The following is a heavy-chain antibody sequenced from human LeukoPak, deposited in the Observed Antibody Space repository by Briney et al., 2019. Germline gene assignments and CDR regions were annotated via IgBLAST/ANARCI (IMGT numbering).Heavy chain of an antibody. D-gene: IGHD3-9*01. J-gene: IGHJ4*02. CDR1: GGTFSSYA. CDR2: ISAYNGNT. Sequence: ASVKVSCKASGGTFSSYAISWVRQAPGQGLEWMRWISAYNGNTNYAQKLQGRVTMTTDTSTSTAYMELRSLRSDDTAAYYCAREGLRYFDWLPIDYWGQGTLVTVSS. V-gene: IGHV1-18*01. CDR3: AREGLRYFDWLPIDY.